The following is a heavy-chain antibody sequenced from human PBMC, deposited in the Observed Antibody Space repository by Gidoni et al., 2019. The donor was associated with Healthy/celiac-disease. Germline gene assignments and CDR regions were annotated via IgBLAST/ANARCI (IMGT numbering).Heavy chain of an antibody. CDR3: ARDLGSGYYYGMDV. J-gene: IGHJ6*02. V-gene: IGHV4-59*01. CDR1: GGSISRYY. Sequence: QVQLQELGPGLVKPSETLSLTCTVSGGSISRYYWSWIRQPPGKGLEWIGYISYSGSTNDHPALKSRVTIAVDTSKNQFSLKLSSVTAADTAVYYCARDLGSGYYYGMDVWGQGTTVTVSS. CDR2: ISYSGST. D-gene: IGHD1-26*01.